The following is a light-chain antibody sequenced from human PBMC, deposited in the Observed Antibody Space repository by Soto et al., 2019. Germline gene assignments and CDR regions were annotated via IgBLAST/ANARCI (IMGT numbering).Light chain of an antibody. V-gene: IGKV1-33*01. Sequence: DIQMTQSPSSLSASVGDRVTIICQASQDITNYLNWYQQKPGKAPKLLIHDSSNLETGVPSRFSGSGPGTYFSFTISSLQPEDIATYFCQQFDSPPLTFGQGTRLEIK. CDR1: QDITNY. CDR2: DSS. J-gene: IGKJ5*01. CDR3: QQFDSPPLT.